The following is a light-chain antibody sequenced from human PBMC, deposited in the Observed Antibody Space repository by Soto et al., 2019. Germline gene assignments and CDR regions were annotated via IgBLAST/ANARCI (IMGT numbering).Light chain of an antibody. J-gene: IGKJ1*01. CDR1: QSVSSNY. Sequence: EIVLTQSPGTLSLSPGERATLSCRASQSVSSNYLAWYQQKLGQAPRLLIYGASSRATGIPDRFSGSGSGTDFTLTISRLEPDYFAVYYCQQYGSSHSFGQGTKVEIK. CDR2: GAS. V-gene: IGKV3-20*01. CDR3: QQYGSSHS.